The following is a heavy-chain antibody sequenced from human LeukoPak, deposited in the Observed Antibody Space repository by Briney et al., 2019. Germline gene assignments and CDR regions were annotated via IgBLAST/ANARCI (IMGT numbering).Heavy chain of an antibody. CDR3: ARDFLYYDFWSGYSNFDY. D-gene: IGHD3-3*01. CDR2: IKEGGSEK. Sequence: GGSLRLSCVASGFTFINYLMSWVRPAPGRGVEWVANIKEGGSEKYYVDSVKGRFTISRDNAKNSLYLQMNSLRAEDTAVYYCARDFLYYDFWSGYSNFDYWGQGTLVTVSS. CDR1: GFTFINYL. J-gene: IGHJ4*02. V-gene: IGHV3-7*01.